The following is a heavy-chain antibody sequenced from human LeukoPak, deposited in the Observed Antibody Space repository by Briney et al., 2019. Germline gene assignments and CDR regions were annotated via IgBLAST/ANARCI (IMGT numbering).Heavy chain of an antibody. CDR3: ARAGEVTDNWFDP. D-gene: IGHD2-21*02. CDR1: GGSISSGGYS. V-gene: IGHV4-30-2*01. J-gene: IGHJ5*02. CDR2: IYHSGST. Sequence: KPSETLSLTCAVSGGSISSGGYSWSWIRQPPGKGLEWIGYIYHSGSTYYNPSLKSRVTISVDRSKNQFSLKLSSVTAADTAVYYCARAGEVTDNWFDPWGQGTLVTVSS.